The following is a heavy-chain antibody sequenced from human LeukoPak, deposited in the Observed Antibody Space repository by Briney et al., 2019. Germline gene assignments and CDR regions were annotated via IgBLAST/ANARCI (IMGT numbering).Heavy chain of an antibody. CDR3: ARVGRLVPAAIDYFDY. Sequence: KPSETLSLTCAVYGGSFSGYYWSWIRQPPGKGLEWIGEINHSGSTNYNPSLKSRVTISVDTSKNQFSLKLSSVTAADTAVYYCARVGRLVPAAIDYFDYWGQGTLVTVSS. V-gene: IGHV4-34*01. CDR2: INHSGST. J-gene: IGHJ4*02. CDR1: GGSFSGYY. D-gene: IGHD2-2*01.